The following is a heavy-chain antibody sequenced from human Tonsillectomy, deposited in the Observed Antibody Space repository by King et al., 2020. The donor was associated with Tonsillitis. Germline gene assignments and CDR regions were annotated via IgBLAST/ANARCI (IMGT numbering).Heavy chain of an antibody. CDR1: GGSISTYY. CDR2: VYYTGNP. J-gene: IGHJ4*02. D-gene: IGHD2-21*01. Sequence: QLQESGPGLVKPSETLSLTCTVSGGSISTYYWSWIRQPPGKGLEWIGYVYYTGNPNYNPSLKSRVTMSVDTSKNQFSLRLSSVTAAYTAIYYCARTTDDSLYSPFDTWGQGTLVTVSS. V-gene: IGHV4-59*01. CDR3: ARTTDDSLYSPFDT.